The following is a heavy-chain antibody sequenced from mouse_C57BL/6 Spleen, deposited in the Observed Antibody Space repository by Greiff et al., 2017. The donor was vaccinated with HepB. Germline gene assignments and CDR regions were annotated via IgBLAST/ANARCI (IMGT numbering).Heavy chain of an antibody. CDR3: APHDGYYSYWYFDV. J-gene: IGHJ1*03. CDR1: GYTFTDYY. Sequence: EVQLQQSGPELVKPGASVKISCKASGYTFTDYYMNWVKQSHGKSLEWIGDINPNNGGTSYNQKFKGKATLTVDKSSSTAYMELRSLTSEDSAVYYGAPHDGYYSYWYFDVWGTGTTVTVSS. D-gene: IGHD2-3*01. V-gene: IGHV1-26*01. CDR2: INPNNGGT.